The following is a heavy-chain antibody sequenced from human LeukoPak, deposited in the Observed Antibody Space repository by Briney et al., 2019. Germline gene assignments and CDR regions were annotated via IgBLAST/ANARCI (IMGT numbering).Heavy chain of an antibody. V-gene: IGHV3-48*03. Sequence: GGSLRFYGAGSGFTVSSYEMKWLRQAPGKGREGVSYISSSGSTIYYADSVKGRFTISRDNAKNSLYLQMNSVRAEDTAVYYCARDCKLWFGELLSLYYYYGMDVWGKGTTVTVSS. J-gene: IGHJ6*04. CDR3: ARDCKLWFGELLSLYYYYGMDV. CDR1: GFTVSSYE. D-gene: IGHD3-10*01. CDR2: ISSSGSTI.